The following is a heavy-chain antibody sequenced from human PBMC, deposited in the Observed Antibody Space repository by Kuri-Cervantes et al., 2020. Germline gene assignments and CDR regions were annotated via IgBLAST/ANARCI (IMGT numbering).Heavy chain of an antibody. CDR2: ISAYNGDT. D-gene: IGHD6-13*01. V-gene: IGHV1-18*04. CDR1: GYTFTDYY. Sequence: ASVKVSCKASGYTFTDYYMNWVRQAPGQGLEWMGWISAYNGDTNYAQKLQGRVTMSTDTSTSTAYTELRSLRSDDTAVYYCARMDIAAAGTDDYWGQGTLVTVSS. J-gene: IGHJ4*02. CDR3: ARMDIAAAGTDDY.